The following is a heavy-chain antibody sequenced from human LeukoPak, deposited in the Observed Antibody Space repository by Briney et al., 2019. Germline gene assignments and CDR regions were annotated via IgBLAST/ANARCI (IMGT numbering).Heavy chain of an antibody. CDR1: GYTFTDYY. CDR3: ARASYYYDSSGYPGCYFDY. V-gene: IGHV1-2*02. CDR2: IIPNSGGT. D-gene: IGHD3-22*01. J-gene: IGHJ4*02. Sequence: ASVKVSCKASGYTFTDYYMHWVRQAPGQGLEWMGWIIPNSGGTNYAQKFQGRVTMTRDTSISTAYMELSRLRSDDTAVYYCARASYYYDSSGYPGCYFDYWGQGTLVTVSS.